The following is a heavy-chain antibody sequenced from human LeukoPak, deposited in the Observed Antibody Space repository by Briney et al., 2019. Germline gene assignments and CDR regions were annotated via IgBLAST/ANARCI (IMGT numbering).Heavy chain of an antibody. V-gene: IGHV4-59*08. CDR2: IYYSGST. CDR3: ARHVRIAVAGLDGFDI. D-gene: IGHD6-19*01. CDR1: GGSISSYY. Sequence: SETLSLTCTVSGGSISSYYWSWIRQPPGKGLEWIGYIYYSGSTNYNPSLKSRVTISVDTSKNQFSLKLSSVTAADTAVYYCARHVRIAVAGLDGFDIWGQGTMVTVSS. J-gene: IGHJ3*02.